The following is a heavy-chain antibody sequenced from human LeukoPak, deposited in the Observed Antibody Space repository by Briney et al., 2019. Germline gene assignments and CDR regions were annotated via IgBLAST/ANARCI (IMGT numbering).Heavy chain of an antibody. Sequence: PGGSLRLSCAASGFSFSGAWMSWVRQPPGKGLEWIGEIYHSGSTNYNPSPKSRVTISVDKSKNQFSLKLSSVTAADTAVYYCARDEAAAYYFDYWGQGTLVTVSS. J-gene: IGHJ4*02. CDR1: GFSFSGAW. CDR2: IYHSGST. V-gene: IGHV4-4*02. D-gene: IGHD6-13*01. CDR3: ARDEAAAYYFDY.